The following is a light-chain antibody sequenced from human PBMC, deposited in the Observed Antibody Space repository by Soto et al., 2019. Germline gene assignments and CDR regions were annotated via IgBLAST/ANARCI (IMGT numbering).Light chain of an antibody. V-gene: IGKV3-15*01. CDR2: GAS. Sequence: EIVMMQSPATLSVSPGERATLSCRASQSVSSNLAWYQQKPGQAPRLLIYGASTRATGIPARFSGSGSGTEFTLNISSLQSEDFAVYYCQQYNNWWTFGQGTKVEIK. J-gene: IGKJ1*01. CDR3: QQYNNWWT. CDR1: QSVSSN.